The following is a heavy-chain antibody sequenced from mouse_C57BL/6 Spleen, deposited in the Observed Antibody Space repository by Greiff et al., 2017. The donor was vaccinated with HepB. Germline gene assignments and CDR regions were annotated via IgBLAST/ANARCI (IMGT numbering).Heavy chain of an antibody. Sequence: QVQLQQPGAELVKPGASVKLSCKASGYTFTSYWMQWVKQRPGQGLEWIGEIDPSDSYTNYNQKCKGKATLTVDTSSSTAYMQLSSLTSEDSAVYYCARGGLLFDYWGQGTTLTVSS. V-gene: IGHV1-50*01. J-gene: IGHJ2*01. CDR1: GYTFTSYW. CDR3: ARGGLLFDY. D-gene: IGHD1-1*01. CDR2: IDPSDSYT.